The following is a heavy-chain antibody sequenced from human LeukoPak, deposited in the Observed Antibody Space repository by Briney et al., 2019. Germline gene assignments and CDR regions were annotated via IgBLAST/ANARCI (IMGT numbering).Heavy chain of an antibody. CDR1: GGYISSYY. V-gene: IGHV4-39*01. J-gene: IGHJ4*02. CDR2: IYYSGST. Sequence: SETLSLTCTVSGGYISSYYWGWIRQPPGKGLEWIGSIYYSGSTYYNPSLKSRVTISVDTSKNQFSLKLSSVTAADTAVYYCARHSHRVIAVAGTVQSFDYWGQGTLVTVSS. D-gene: IGHD6-19*01. CDR3: ARHSHRVIAVAGTVQSFDY.